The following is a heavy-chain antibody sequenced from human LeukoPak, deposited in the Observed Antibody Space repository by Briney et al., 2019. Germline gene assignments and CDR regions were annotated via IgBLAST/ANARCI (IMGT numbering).Heavy chain of an antibody. CDR2: IYHSGST. Sequence: PSGTLSLTCAVSTGSLSSSNWWSCVRLPPGKGLEWIGEIYHSGSTIYNTSIKSRVTISVDKSKTHSSVKLTCVTAAYTVVYYCSREPKDSSSWYYFDYWGQGTLVTVSS. D-gene: IGHD6-13*01. V-gene: IGHV4-4*02. CDR3: SREPKDSSSWYYFDY. CDR1: TGSLSSSNW. J-gene: IGHJ4*02.